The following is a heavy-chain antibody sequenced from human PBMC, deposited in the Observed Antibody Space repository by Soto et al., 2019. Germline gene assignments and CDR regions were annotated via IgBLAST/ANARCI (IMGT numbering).Heavy chain of an antibody. D-gene: IGHD5-12*01. CDR1: GYTFTGYY. J-gene: IGHJ6*02. CDR3: ARGGRLVATIYHYYYGMDV. Sequence: ASVKVSCKASGYTFTGYYMHWVRQAPGQGLEWMGWINPNSGGTNYAQKFQGRVTMTTDTSTSTAYMELRSLRSDDTAVYYCARGGRLVATIYHYYYGMDVWGQGTTVTVSS. CDR2: INPNSGGT. V-gene: IGHV1-2*02.